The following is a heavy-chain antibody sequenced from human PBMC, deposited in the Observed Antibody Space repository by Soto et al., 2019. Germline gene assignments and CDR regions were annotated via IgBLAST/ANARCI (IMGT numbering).Heavy chain of an antibody. V-gene: IGHV3-23*01. CDR2: ISSSGDST. Sequence: EVQLLESGGDLVQPGGSLRLSCTASGFTFSDYAMNWVRQAPGKGLEWVSTISSSGDSTYYADSVKGRFTISRDNSKNTLSLQMNSLRAEYTAVYYCARDPSTGYADYWGQGTLATVSS. D-gene: IGHD3-9*01. J-gene: IGHJ4*02. CDR3: ARDPSTGYADY. CDR1: GFTFSDYA.